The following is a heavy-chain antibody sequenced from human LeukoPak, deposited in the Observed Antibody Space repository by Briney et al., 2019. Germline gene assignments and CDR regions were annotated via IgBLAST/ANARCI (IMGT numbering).Heavy chain of an antibody. CDR1: GGTFSSYA. CDR2: IIPIFGTA. D-gene: IGHD3-10*01. J-gene: IGHJ4*02. CDR3: ASGLGSGSSPSFDY. Sequence: SVKVSCKASGGTFSSYAISWVRQAPGQGLEWMGGIIPIFGTANYAQKFQGRVTITTDESTSTAYMELSSLRSEDTAVYYCASGLGSGSSPSFDYWGQGTLVTVSS. V-gene: IGHV1-69*05.